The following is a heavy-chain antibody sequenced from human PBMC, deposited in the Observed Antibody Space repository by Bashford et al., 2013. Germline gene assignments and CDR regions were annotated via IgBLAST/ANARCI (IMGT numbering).Heavy chain of an antibody. CDR1: GPAISGIY. CDR2: IYSGNGA. V-gene: IGHV3-53*01. J-gene: IGHJ5*02. CDR3: ATLKGRELPWSGSWFDT. Sequence: GSLRLSCEGLWGPAISGIYMSWVRQGPGKGLEWIAGIYSGNGAFYADSVKGPISPSSKDSASNTLYLHMYSLRADDTAVYYCATLKGRELPWSGSWFDTWGQGNQGHR. D-gene: IGHD3-3*01.